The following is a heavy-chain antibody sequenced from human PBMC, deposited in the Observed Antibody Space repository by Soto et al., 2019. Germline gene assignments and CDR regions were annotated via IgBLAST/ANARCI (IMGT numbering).Heavy chain of an antibody. Sequence: SETLSLTCTVSGGSISSSSYYWGWIRQPPGKGLEWIGSIYYSGSTYYNPSLKSRVTISVDTSKNQFSLKLSSVTAADTAVYYCARPSKIAAAGTCYFDYWGQGTLVTVSS. J-gene: IGHJ4*02. CDR3: ARPSKIAAAGTCYFDY. V-gene: IGHV4-39*01. D-gene: IGHD6-13*01. CDR2: IYYSGST. CDR1: GGSISSSSYY.